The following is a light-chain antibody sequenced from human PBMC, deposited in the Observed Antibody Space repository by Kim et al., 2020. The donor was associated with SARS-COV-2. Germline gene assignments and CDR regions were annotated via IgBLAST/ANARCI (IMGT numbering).Light chain of an antibody. V-gene: IGLV2-11*01. CDR2: DAV. CDR3: CSFAGSSTLGV. Sequence: HSVTIPCTGTSIDVGGYDYVSWYQQPPGNAPQLMIYDAVKRPSGVPDRFSGSKSGNTASLTISGLQADDEADYYCCSFAGSSTLGVFGTGTKVTVL. J-gene: IGLJ1*01. CDR1: SIDVGGYDY.